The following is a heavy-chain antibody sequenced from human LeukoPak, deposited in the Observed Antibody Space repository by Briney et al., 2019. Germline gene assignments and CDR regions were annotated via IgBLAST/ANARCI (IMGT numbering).Heavy chain of an antibody. CDR2: IIPIFGTA. CDR1: GGTFSSYA. V-gene: IGHV1-69*13. CDR3: ARAQGENLITMIVPSAFDI. D-gene: IGHD3-22*01. J-gene: IGHJ3*02. Sequence: SVKVSCKASGGTFSSYAISWVRQAPGQGLEWMGGIIPIFGTANYAQKFQCRVTITADESTSTAYMELSSLRSEDTAVYYCARAQGENLITMIVPSAFDIWGQGTMVTVSS.